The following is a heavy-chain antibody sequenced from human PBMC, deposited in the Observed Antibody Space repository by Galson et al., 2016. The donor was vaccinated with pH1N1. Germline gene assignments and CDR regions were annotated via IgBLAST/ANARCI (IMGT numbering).Heavy chain of an antibody. D-gene: IGHD6-13*01. V-gene: IGHV1-2*02. CDR1: GYTFTGYY. CDR3: ARVSSSIPFDP. J-gene: IGHJ5*02. Sequence: QSGAEVKKAGESLKISCKASGYTFTGYYIHWVRQAPGQGLEWMGWINPDSGSTTYAQNLLGRVTMARDTSISTAFMEVNSLKSDDTAVYYCARVSSSIPFDPWGQGTLVTVSS. CDR2: INPDSGST.